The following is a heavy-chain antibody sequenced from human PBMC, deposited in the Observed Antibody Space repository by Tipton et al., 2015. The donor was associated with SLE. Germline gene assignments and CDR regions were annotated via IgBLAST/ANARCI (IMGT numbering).Heavy chain of an antibody. D-gene: IGHD1-1*01. CDR1: GFNFDDYA. CDR3: ASAKDTGNDVDPFYI. Sequence: SLRLSCSATGFNFDDYAMSWVRQAPGKGLEWVGFIRRKVVGATTEYAASGRGRFTISRDDSNSIAYLQMNSLKAEDTAVYFCASAKDTGNDVDPFYISGPGKLVTVSS. V-gene: IGHV3-49*04. CDR2: IRRKVVGATT. J-gene: IGHJ3*02.